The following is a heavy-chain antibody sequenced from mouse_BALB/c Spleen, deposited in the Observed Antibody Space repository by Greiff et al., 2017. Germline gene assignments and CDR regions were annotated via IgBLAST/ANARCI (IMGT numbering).Heavy chain of an antibody. D-gene: IGHD2-2*01. Sequence: DVKLVESGPSLVKPSQTLSLTCSVTGDSITSGYWNWIRKFPGNKLEYMGYISYSGSTYYNPSLKSRISITRDTSKNQYYLQLNSVTTEDTATYYCARGYDPYWYFDVWGAGTTVTVSS. CDR2: ISYSGST. J-gene: IGHJ1*01. CDR3: ARGYDPYWYFDV. V-gene: IGHV3-8*02. CDR1: GDSITSGY.